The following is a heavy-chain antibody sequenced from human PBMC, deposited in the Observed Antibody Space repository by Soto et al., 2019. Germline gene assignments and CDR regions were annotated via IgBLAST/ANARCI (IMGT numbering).Heavy chain of an antibody. CDR1: GGSFSNFG. D-gene: IGHD5-12*01. CDR2: IVPVFGRP. CDR3: AREGSGYNF. Sequence: SVKVSCKASGGSFSNFGISWVRQAPGQGLEWMGGIVPVFGRPNYAQRFRGRLTITADESTSTGYMELISPRSDDTAVYYCAREGSGYNFWGQGTQVTVSS. V-gene: IGHV1-69*13. J-gene: IGHJ4*02.